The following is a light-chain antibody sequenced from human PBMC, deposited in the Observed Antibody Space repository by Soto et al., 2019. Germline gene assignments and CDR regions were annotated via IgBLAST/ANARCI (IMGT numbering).Light chain of an antibody. CDR1: QNIRSY. V-gene: IGKV1-27*01. J-gene: IGKJ3*01. Sequence: EIQMTQSPTTLSASVGDRVTLTCRASQNIRSYVAWYQQKPGKAPKLLIYAASTLQSGVPSRFSGSGSGTDFTLTSNRPQHEAVETYSWQNYCSVPVFGPGTKVEIK. CDR3: QNYCSVPV. CDR2: AAS.